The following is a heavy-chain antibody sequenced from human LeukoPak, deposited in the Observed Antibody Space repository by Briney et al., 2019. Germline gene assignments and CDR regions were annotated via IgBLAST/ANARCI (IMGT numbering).Heavy chain of an antibody. CDR1: GGSISSYY. J-gene: IGHJ3*02. D-gene: IGHD3-22*01. CDR3: ASSYYDSSGHRVAFDI. Sequence: SETLSLTCTVSGGSISSYYWSWIRQPPGKGLEWIGYIYYSGSTYYNPSLKSRVAISVDTSKNQFSLKLSSVAAADTAVYYCASSYYDSSGHRVAFDIWGQGTMVTVSS. CDR2: IYYSGST. V-gene: IGHV4-59*06.